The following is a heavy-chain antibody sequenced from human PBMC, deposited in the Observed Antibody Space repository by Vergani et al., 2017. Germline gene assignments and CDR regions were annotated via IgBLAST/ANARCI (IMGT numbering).Heavy chain of an antibody. D-gene: IGHD3-3*01. V-gene: IGHV3-15*01. CDR1: GFTFSNAW. J-gene: IGHJ2*01. CDR2: IKSKTDGGTT. Sequence: EVQLVESGGGLVKPGGSLRLSCAASGFTFSNAWMSWVRQAPGKGLEWVGRIKSKTDGGTTDYAAPVKGRFTISRDDSKNTLYLQMNSLKTEDTAVYYCTTGPPVLRFLEWLSHFDLWGRGTLVTVSS. CDR3: TTGPPVLRFLEWLSHFDL.